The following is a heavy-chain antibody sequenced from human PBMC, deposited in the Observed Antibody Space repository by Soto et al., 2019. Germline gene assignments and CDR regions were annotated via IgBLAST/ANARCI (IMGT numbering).Heavy chain of an antibody. CDR1: GFSLSTSGVG. Sequence: SGPTLVNPTQTLTLPCTFSGFSLSTSGVGVGWIRQPPGKALEWLALIYWNDDKRYSPSLKSRLTITKDTSKNQVVLTMTNMDPVDTATYYCAHSPRDLIYIDWLQVWHFDLWGRSTLVT. D-gene: IGHD3-9*01. V-gene: IGHV2-5*01. CDR2: IYWNDDK. J-gene: IGHJ2*01. CDR3: AHSPRDLIYIDWLQVWHFDL.